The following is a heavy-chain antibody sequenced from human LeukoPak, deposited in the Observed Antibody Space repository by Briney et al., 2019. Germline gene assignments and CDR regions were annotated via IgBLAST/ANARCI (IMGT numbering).Heavy chain of an antibody. CDR1: GFTFSTYW. V-gene: IGHV3-7*01. CDR3: ARDSAGNDY. D-gene: IGHD6-13*01. Sequence: GGSLRLSCAASGFTFSTYWMSWVRQAPGKGLEWVANIKRDGSEKYYVDSVKGRFTISRDNAKNSLYLQMNSLRAEDTAMYYCARDSAGNDYWGQGTLVTVSS. J-gene: IGHJ4*02. CDR2: IKRDGSEK.